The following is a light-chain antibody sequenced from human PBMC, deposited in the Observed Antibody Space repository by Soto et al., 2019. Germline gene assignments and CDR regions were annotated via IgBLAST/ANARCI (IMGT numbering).Light chain of an antibody. CDR1: QSVNSR. J-gene: IGKJ5*01. CDR2: GAS. CDR3: QQYHNWPLIT. V-gene: IGKV3D-15*01. Sequence: ESVLTQSPGTLSLSPGERATLSCRASQSVNSRLAWYQHKPGQAPRLLISGASSRATGTQDRLSGSGPGTEFTLTITSLQSEDFAVYYCQQYHNWPLITFGQGTGLEL.